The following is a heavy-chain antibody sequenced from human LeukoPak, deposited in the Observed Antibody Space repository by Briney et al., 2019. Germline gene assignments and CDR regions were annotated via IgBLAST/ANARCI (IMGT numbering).Heavy chain of an antibody. CDR1: GGTFSSYA. V-gene: IGHV1-69*13. Sequence: SVKVSCKASGGTFSSYAISWVRQAPGQGLEWMGGIIPIFGTANYAQKFQGRVTITADESTSTAYMELSSLRSEDTAVYYCARGRRDGYNVWGYWGQGTLVTVSS. CDR3: ARGRRDGYNVWGY. D-gene: IGHD5-24*01. CDR2: IIPIFGTA. J-gene: IGHJ4*02.